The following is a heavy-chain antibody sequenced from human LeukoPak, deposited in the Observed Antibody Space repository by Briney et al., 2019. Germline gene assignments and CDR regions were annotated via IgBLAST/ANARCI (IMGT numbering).Heavy chain of an antibody. D-gene: IGHD3-10*01. Sequence: SETLSLTCTVSGGSIRSNSYYWGWIRQPPGKGLEWLGSIYYSGSTYYINPSLKSRVTISVDTSKNQISLKLSSVTAADTAVYYCARNRYYYGSRNYGVPTWFDPWGQGTLVTVSS. CDR3: ARNRYYYGSRNYGVPTWFDP. CDR2: IYYSGST. CDR1: GGSIRSNSYY. J-gene: IGHJ5*02. V-gene: IGHV4-39*01.